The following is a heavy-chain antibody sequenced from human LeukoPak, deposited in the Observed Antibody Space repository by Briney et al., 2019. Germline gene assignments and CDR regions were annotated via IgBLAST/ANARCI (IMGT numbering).Heavy chain of an antibody. V-gene: IGHV3-23*01. J-gene: IGHJ1*01. CDR3: ARDARYYYDSSGYCYGG. D-gene: IGHD3-22*01. CDR1: GFTFSIYA. CDR2: ISGSGGST. Sequence: GGSLRLSCAASGFTFSIYAMSWVRQAPGKGLEWVSSISGSGGSTYYADSVKGRFTISRDNSKNTLYLQMHSVRAEHRAVYYCARDARYYYDSSGYCYGGWGQGALVTV.